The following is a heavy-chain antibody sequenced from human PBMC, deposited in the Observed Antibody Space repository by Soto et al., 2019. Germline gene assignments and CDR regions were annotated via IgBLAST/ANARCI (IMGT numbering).Heavy chain of an antibody. D-gene: IGHD6-6*01. Sequence: ETLSLTCTVSGDSISSYYWVWIRQPPGKGLEWIGYIHYSGSTNYNPSLKSRVTISVDTPKNQFSLKVNSMTAADTAVYYCARGGLAARKGRWFDPWGQGTLVTVSS. CDR1: GDSISSYY. CDR2: IHYSGST. CDR3: ARGGLAARKGRWFDP. V-gene: IGHV4-59*01. J-gene: IGHJ5*02.